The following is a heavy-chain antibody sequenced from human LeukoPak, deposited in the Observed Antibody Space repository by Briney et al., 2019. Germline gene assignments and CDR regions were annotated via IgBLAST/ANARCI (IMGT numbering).Heavy chain of an antibody. Sequence: PGRCLRLSCAASGFTFSSYRMNWVRQAPGQGLEWVSYISSSSSTIYYTDSVKGRFTISRDNAKNSLYLQMNSLRAEDTAVYYCATYWNYGYWGQGTLVTVSS. J-gene: IGHJ4*02. D-gene: IGHD1-7*01. V-gene: IGHV3-48*01. CDR1: GFTFSSYR. CDR3: ATYWNYGY. CDR2: ISSSSSTI.